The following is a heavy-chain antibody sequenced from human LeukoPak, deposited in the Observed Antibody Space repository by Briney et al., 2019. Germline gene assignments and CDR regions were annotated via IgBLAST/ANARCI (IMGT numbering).Heavy chain of an antibody. Sequence: GGSLRLSCAASGFTVSSNYMSWVRQAPGKGLEWVSVIYSGGSTYYADSVKGRFTISRDNSKNTLYLQMNSLRAEDTAVYYCARDYPYYYDGSGYYSFDYWGQGTLVTVSS. J-gene: IGHJ4*02. CDR3: ARDYPYYYDGSGYYSFDY. D-gene: IGHD3-22*01. V-gene: IGHV3-66*01. CDR2: IYSGGST. CDR1: GFTVSSNY.